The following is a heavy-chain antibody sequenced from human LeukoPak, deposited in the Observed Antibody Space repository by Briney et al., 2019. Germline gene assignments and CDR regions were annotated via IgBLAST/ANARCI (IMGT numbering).Heavy chain of an antibody. J-gene: IGHJ4*02. CDR2: ISSSSSSTI. Sequence: SGGSLRLSCAASGFTFSSYSMNWVRQAPGKGLEWVSYISSSSSSTIYYADSVKGRFTISRDNAKNSLYLQMNSLRAEDTAVYYCARAGYCSSTSCPIKYYFDYWGQGTLVTVSS. V-gene: IGHV3-48*04. CDR1: GFTFSSYS. CDR3: ARAGYCSSTSCPIKYYFDY. D-gene: IGHD2-2*03.